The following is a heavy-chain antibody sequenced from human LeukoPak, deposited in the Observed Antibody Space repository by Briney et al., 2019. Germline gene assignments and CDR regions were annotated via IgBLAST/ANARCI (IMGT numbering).Heavy chain of an antibody. Sequence: LRLSCAASGFTVSSNYMSWIRQHPGKGLEWIGYIYYSGSTYYNPSLKSRVTISVDTSKNQFSLKLSSVTAADTAVYYCARVAWYGLNWYFDLWGRGTLVTVSS. D-gene: IGHD2-15*01. CDR1: GFTVSSNY. CDR3: ARVAWYGLNWYFDL. J-gene: IGHJ2*01. V-gene: IGHV4-31*02. CDR2: IYYSGST.